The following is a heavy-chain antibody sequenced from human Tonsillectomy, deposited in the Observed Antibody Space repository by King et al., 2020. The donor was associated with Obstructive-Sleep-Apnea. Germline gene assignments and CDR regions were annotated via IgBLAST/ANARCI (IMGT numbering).Heavy chain of an antibody. CDR2: IKSKTDGGTT. CDR1: GFTFSNAW. CDR3: TKSYSTRWSFDY. J-gene: IGHJ4*02. V-gene: IGHV3-15*01. Sequence: VQLVESGGGLVKPGGSLRLSCAASGFTFSNAWMSWVRQAPGKGLEWVGRIKSKTDGGTTDYAAPVKGRFTISRDDSKNTLYLQMNSLKTEDTAVYYCTKSYSTRWSFDYWGQGTLVTVSS. D-gene: IGHD6-13*01.